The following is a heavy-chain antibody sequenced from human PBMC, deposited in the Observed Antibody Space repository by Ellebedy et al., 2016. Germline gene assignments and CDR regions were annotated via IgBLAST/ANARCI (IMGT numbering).Heavy chain of an antibody. CDR2: IYHSGTP. J-gene: IGHJ4*02. CDR3: ARSLNGGGQGNLDS. D-gene: IGHD2-21*01. V-gene: IGHV4-4*02. CDR1: SGSLSTNTW. Sequence: SETLSLTCAVSSGSLSTNTWWTWVRPSPGKGQEWIGEIYHSGTPNYNPSLKCRVNMSVDKSTNQFSLWLSTVTAADTAVYYCARSLNGGGQGNLDSWGQGVLVTVST.